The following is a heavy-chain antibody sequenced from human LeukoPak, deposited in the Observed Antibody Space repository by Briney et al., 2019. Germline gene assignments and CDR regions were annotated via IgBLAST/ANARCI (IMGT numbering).Heavy chain of an antibody. CDR2: IIPIFGTA. J-gene: IGHJ6*03. CDR3: ARDGITMVRGVILPTYYYYMDV. CDR1: GGTFSSYA. V-gene: IGHV1-69*13. Sequence: SVKVSCKASGGTFSSYAISWVRQAPGQGLEWMGGIIPIFGTANYAQKFQGRVTITADESTSTAYMELSSLRSEDTAVYYCARDGITMVRGVILPTYYYYMDVWGKGTTVTISS. D-gene: IGHD3-10*01.